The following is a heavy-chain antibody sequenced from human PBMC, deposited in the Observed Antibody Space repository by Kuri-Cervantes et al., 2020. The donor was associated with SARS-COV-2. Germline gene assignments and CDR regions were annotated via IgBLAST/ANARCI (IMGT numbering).Heavy chain of an antibody. V-gene: IGHV4-34*01. Sequence: SETLSLTCAFYGESFSGYYWNWIRQSPGKGLEWIGEVNHRGSTNHNPSLKSRVTISVDTSSKQFSLHLGSVTAADTAVYYCARAYGFLRYIYYMDVWGRGTTVTVSS. CDR2: VNHRGST. CDR1: GESFSGYY. D-gene: IGHD4-17*01. J-gene: IGHJ6*03. CDR3: ARAYGFLRYIYYMDV.